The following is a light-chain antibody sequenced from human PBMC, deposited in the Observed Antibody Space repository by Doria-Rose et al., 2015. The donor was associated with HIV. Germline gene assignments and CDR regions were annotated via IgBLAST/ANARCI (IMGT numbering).Light chain of an antibody. CDR3: QQSYSTPLT. Sequence: TQTPSFVSASVRDRVAITCRPSQNISNFLNWYQQRAGTAPRLLIYAASTLQNWVPSRFSGSGSGTEFTLTISNLQPEDFATYYCQQSYSTPLTFGGGTKVDIK. V-gene: IGKV1-39*01. J-gene: IGKJ4*01. CDR2: AAS. CDR1: QNISNF.